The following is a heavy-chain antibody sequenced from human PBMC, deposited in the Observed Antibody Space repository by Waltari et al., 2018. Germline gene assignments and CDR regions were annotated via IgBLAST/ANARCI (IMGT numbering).Heavy chain of an antibody. CDR2: ISGSGCTT. V-gene: IGHV3-23*01. Sequence: RSHAMSWVRQAPGKGLEWVSAISGSGCTTYYADSVKGRFTISRDNSKNTLYLQINSLRAEDTAVYYCAKDYTSGSGTSYYYGMDVWGQGTTVTVSS. D-gene: IGHD3-10*01. CDR1: RSHA. CDR3: AKDYTSGSGTSYYYGMDV. J-gene: IGHJ6*02.